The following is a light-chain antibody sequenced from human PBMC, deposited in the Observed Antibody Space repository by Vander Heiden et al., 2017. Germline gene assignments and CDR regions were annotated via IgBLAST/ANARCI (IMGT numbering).Light chain of an antibody. V-gene: IGLV1-40*01. CDR2: GNS. Sequence: QSVLTQPPSVSGAPGQRVHISCTGSSPNIGAGYDVHWYQQLPGTAPKLLIYGNSNRPSGVPDRFSGSKSGTSASLAITGLQAEDEADYYCQSYDSSLSGSVLGGGTKLTVL. J-gene: IGLJ2*01. CDR1: SPNIGAGYD. CDR3: QSYDSSLSGSV.